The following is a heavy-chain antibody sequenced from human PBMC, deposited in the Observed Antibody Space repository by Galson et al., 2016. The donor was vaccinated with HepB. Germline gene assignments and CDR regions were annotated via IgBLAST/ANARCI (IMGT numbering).Heavy chain of an antibody. D-gene: IGHD5-24*01. J-gene: IGHJ5*02. Sequence: GGSINSNNWWNWVRQPPGKGLEWIGEIYQSGTTHYNSSLKSRVTISIDNSKNQFSLRMTSVTAADTAVYYCSGGELARGFDPWGQGSLVTVSS. CDR3: SGGELARGFDP. V-gene: IGHV4-4*02. CDR2: IYQSGTT. CDR1: GGSINSNNW.